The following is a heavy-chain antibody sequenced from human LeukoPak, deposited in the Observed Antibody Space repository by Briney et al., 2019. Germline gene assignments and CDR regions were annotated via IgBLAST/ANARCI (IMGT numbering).Heavy chain of an antibody. V-gene: IGHV1-69*05. CDR1: GGTFSSYA. CDR3: ASLQVQLGIIGSLDY. J-gene: IGHJ4*02. Sequence: SVKVSCKACGGTFSSYAISWVRQAPGQGLEWMGRIIPIFGTANYAQKFQGRVTITTDEYTNTAYMELSSLRSEDTAVYYCASLQVQLGIIGSLDYWGQGTLVTVSS. D-gene: IGHD1-1*01. CDR2: IIPIFGTA.